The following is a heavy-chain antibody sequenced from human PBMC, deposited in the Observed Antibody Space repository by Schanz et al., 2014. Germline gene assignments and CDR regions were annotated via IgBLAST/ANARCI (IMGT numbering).Heavy chain of an antibody. CDR2: ISYDGSHK. CDR3: ARDLAGGGNDV. J-gene: IGHJ4*02. D-gene: IGHD2-15*01. Sequence: QVQLVESGGGVVQPGGSLRLSCAASGFTFSSYGMHWIRQAPGKGLEWVAVISYDGSHKDYADSVKGRFTISRDNSKDTVYLQMNSLRAEDTAVYYCARDLAGGGNDVWGQGTLVTVSS. V-gene: IGHV3-30*19. CDR1: GFTFSSYG.